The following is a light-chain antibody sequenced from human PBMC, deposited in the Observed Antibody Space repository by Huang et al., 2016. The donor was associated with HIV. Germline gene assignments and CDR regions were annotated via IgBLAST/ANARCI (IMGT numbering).Light chain of an antibody. V-gene: IGKV4-1*01. CDR2: GAS. Sequence: DIVMTQSPDSLAVSLGERAPINCKSSQTVLYSSNNKNYVAWYQQKPGQPPKLLIYGASTRESGVPDRFSGSGSGTDFTLTISSLQAADVAVYYCHQYYRSPWTFGQGTKVEIK. CDR3: HQYYRSPWT. J-gene: IGKJ1*01. CDR1: QTVLYSSNNKNY.